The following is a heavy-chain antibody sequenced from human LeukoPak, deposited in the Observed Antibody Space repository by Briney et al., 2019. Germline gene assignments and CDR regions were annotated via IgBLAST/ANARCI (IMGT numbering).Heavy chain of an antibody. D-gene: IGHD2-15*01. Sequence: PGGSLRLSCAGSGFTFSSYVMSWVRQGPGKGLEWVAAITGGSDSTYHADSVKGRFTISRDNSKNTLYLQMSSLRVEDTAIYYCAKQAEDFGDSKTDYWGQGTLVTVSS. CDR3: AKQAEDFGDSKTDY. CDR2: ITGGSDST. V-gene: IGHV3-23*01. CDR1: GFTFSSYV. J-gene: IGHJ4*02.